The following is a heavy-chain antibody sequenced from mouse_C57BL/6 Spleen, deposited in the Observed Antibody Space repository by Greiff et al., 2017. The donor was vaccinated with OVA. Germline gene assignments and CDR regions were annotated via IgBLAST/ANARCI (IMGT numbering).Heavy chain of an antibody. D-gene: IGHD2-3*01. CDR3: TRISDGYSWYFDV. Sequence: EVKLQESGEGLVKPGGSLKLSCAASGFTFSSYAMSWVRQTPEKRLEWVAYISSGGDYIYYADTVKGRFTISRDNARNTRYLQMSSLKSEDTAMDYCTRISDGYSWYFDVWGTGTTVTVSS. V-gene: IGHV5-9-1*02. CDR1: GFTFSSYA. J-gene: IGHJ1*03. CDR2: ISSGGDYI.